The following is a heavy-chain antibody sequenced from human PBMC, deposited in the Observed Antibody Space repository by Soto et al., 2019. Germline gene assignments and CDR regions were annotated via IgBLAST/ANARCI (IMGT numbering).Heavy chain of an antibody. CDR2: ISNNGDTA. V-gene: IGHV3-23*01. CDR1: GFTFSSYA. J-gene: IGHJ4*02. CDR3: AKSRVFIGAIVTLLDS. Sequence: GGSLRLSCATSGFTFSSYAMVWVRQAAEKGLEWVASISNNGDTAYYADSVKGRFTISRGNSENTLYLQMSGLRADDTALYFCAKSRVFIGAIVTLLDSWGQGTQVTVSS. D-gene: IGHD3-16*02.